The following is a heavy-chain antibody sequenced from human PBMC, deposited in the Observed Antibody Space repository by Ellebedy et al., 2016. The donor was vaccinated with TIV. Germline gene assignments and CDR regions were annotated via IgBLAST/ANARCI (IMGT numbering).Heavy chain of an antibody. V-gene: IGHV1-69*04. CDR1: GGTFSSYA. J-gene: IGHJ3*02. CDR3: ARGGDYYDSSGYYYKDAFDI. Sequence: AASVKVSCKASGGTFSSYAISWVRQAPGQGLEWMGRIIPILGIANYAQKFQGRVTITADKSTSTAYMELSSLRSEDTAVYYCARGGDYYDSSGYYYKDAFDIWGQGKMVTVSS. CDR2: IIPILGIA. D-gene: IGHD3-22*01.